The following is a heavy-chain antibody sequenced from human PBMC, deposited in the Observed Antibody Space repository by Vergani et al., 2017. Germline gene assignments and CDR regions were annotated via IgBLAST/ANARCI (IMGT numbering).Heavy chain of an antibody. CDR3: AKRHSSSWYGGKYFQH. J-gene: IGHJ1*01. V-gene: IGHV3-23*01. CDR1: GFTFSSYA. CDR2: ISGSGGST. D-gene: IGHD6-13*01. Sequence: EVQLLESGGGLVQPGGSLRLSCAASGFTFSSYAMSWVRQAPGKGLEWVSAISGSGGSTYYADSVKGRFTSSRDNSKTTLYLQMNSLRAEDTAVYYCAKRHSSSWYGGKYFQHWGQGTLVTVSS.